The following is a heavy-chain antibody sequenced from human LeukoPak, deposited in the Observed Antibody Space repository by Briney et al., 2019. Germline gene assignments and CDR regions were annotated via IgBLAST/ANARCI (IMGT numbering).Heavy chain of an antibody. CDR2: IIPIFGTA. CDR3: ASPNGGVDAFDI. J-gene: IGHJ3*02. D-gene: IGHD3-10*01. V-gene: IGHV1-69*05. Sequence: ASVKVSCKASGGTFSSYAISWVRQAPGQGLEWMGRIIPIFGTANYAQKFQGRVTITTDESTSTAYMELSSLRSEDTAVYYCASPNGGVDAFDIWGQGTMVTVSS. CDR1: GGTFSSYA.